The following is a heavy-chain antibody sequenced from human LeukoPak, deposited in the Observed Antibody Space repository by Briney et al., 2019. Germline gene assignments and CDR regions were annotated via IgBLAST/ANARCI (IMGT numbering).Heavy chain of an antibody. CDR3: AREEEDIVVVPAAIAARGGLDP. CDR2: INHSGST. V-gene: IGHV4-34*01. CDR1: GGSFSGYY. D-gene: IGHD2-2*02. J-gene: IGHJ5*02. Sequence: PSETLSLTCAVYGGSFSGYYWSWIRQPPGKGLEWIGEINHSGSTNYNPSLKSRVTISVDTSKNQFSLKLSSVTAADTAVYYCAREEEDIVVVPAAIAARGGLDPWGQGTLVTVSP.